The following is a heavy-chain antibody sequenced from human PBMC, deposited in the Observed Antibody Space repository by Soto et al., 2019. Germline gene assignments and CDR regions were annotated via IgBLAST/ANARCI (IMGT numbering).Heavy chain of an antibody. J-gene: IGHJ5*02. CDR1: GGTFSSYT. Sequence: QVQLVQSGAEVKKPGSSVKVSCKASGGTFSSYTISWVRQAPGQGLEWMGRIIPILGIANYAQKFQGSVTITADKSTSTAYMELSRRRSEDTAVYYCGRDLSLRAMTNGAREAAPGSWVQGTLVTVSS. V-gene: IGHV1-69*08. D-gene: IGHD2-8*01. CDR2: IIPILGIA. CDR3: GRDLSLRAMTNGAREAAPGS.